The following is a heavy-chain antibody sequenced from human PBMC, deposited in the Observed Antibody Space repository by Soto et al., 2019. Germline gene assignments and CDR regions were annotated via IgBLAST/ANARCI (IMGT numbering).Heavy chain of an antibody. J-gene: IGHJ6*02. V-gene: IGHV3-48*02. Sequence: PGGSLRLSCAASGFSFSSYSMNWVRQAPGKGLEWVSYISSSSSTIYYADSVKGRFTISRDNAKNSLYLQMNSLRDEDTAVYYCARDFKGYYYYYGMDVWGQGTTVTVSS. CDR3: ARDFKGYYYYYGMDV. CDR2: ISSSSSTI. CDR1: GFSFSSYS.